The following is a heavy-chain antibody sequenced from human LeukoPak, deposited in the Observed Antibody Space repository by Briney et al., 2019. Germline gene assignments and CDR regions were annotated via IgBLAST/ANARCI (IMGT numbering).Heavy chain of an antibody. V-gene: IGHV4-30-2*01. CDR3: ARLPYDSSGYYTSRNYYFDY. Sequence: SETLSLTCAVSGGSISSGGYSWSWIRQPPGKGLEWIGYIYHSGSTYYNPSLKSRVTISVDRSKNQFSLKLSSVTAADTAVYYCARLPYDSSGYYTSRNYYFDYWGQGTLVTVSS. J-gene: IGHJ4*02. CDR2: IYHSGST. CDR1: GGSISSGGYS. D-gene: IGHD3-22*01.